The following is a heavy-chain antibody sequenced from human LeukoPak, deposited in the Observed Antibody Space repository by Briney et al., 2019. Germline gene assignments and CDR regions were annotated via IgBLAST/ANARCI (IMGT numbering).Heavy chain of an antibody. D-gene: IGHD6-13*01. V-gene: IGHV4-59*01. CDR2: IYYSAST. CDR3: AKDHSRSAADYYFDY. Sequence: SETLSLTCTVSGGSISSYYWSWVRQPPGQGLEWIGYIYYSASTNYNPSLKSRVTISLDTSKNQFSLKLSSVTAEDTAVYYCAKDHSRSAADYYFDYWGQGTLVTVSS. J-gene: IGHJ4*02. CDR1: GGSISSYY.